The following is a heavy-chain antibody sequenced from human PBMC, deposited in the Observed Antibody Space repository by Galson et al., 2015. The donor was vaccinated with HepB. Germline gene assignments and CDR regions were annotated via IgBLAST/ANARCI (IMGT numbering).Heavy chain of an antibody. D-gene: IGHD5-12*01. CDR3: ARAPSGFSAYDN. CDR1: GFTFSDYY. Sequence: SLRLSCAASGFTFSDYYMSWIRQAPGKGLEWVSYISSSSTYTNYADSVKGRFTISRDNAKNSLYLQMNSLRAEDTAVYYCARAPSGFSAYDNWGQGTMVTVSS. V-gene: IGHV3-11*05. J-gene: IGHJ3*01. CDR2: ISSSSTYT.